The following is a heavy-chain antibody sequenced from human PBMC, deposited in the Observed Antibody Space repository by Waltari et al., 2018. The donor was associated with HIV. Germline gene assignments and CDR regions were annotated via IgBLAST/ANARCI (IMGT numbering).Heavy chain of an antibody. CDR1: GFTFSDAW. CDR3: TTVGGGTRDY. CDR2: IKSNTDGGTT. J-gene: IGHJ4*02. V-gene: IGHV3-15*01. Sequence: EVLLVESGGGLGKPGGSLSLSCSAYGFTFSDAWMSWVRQAPGKGLEWVGRIKSNTDGGTTDYAAPVKGRFTISRDDSKTTLYLEMNSLKTEDTAVYYCTTVGGGTRDYWGQGTLITVSS. D-gene: IGHD3-16*01.